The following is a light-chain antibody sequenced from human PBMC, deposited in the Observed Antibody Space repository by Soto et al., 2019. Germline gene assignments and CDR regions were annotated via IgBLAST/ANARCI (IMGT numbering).Light chain of an antibody. CDR1: SSDVGGYNY. Sequence: ALTQPRSVSGSPGQSVTISCTGTSSDVGGYNYVSWYQQHPGKAPKLMIYDVSKRPSGVPDRFSGSKSGNTASLTISGLQAEDEADYYCCSYAGIVVFGGGTKLTVL. CDR3: CSYAGIVV. V-gene: IGLV2-11*01. CDR2: DVS. J-gene: IGLJ2*01.